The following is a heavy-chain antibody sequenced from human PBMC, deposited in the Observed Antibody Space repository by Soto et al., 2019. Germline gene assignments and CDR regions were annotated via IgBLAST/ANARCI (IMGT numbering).Heavy chain of an antibody. Sequence: QVQLVQSGAEVKKPGASVKVSCKASGYTFSTYGFSWVRQAPGQGLEWMGWIGADNGDTNYAQNFQGRVTMTTDTSTPTSYMELRSLTSDDTAVYFCERDWKGAEGFDPWGQGTLVTVSS. CDR3: ERDWKGAEGFDP. V-gene: IGHV1-18*01. D-gene: IGHD1-1*01. CDR1: GYTFSTYG. J-gene: IGHJ5*02. CDR2: IGADNGDT.